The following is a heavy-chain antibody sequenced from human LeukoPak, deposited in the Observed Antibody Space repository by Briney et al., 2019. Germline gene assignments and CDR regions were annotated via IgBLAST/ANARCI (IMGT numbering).Heavy chain of an antibody. J-gene: IGHJ6*03. Sequence: GASVKVSCKASGGTFSSYTISWVRQAPGQGLEWMGRIIPILGIANYAQKFQGRVTITADKSTSTAYMELSSLRSEDTAVYYCAREYCGGDCYPYYYYYYMDVWGKGTTVTVSS. CDR2: IIPILGIA. V-gene: IGHV1-69*04. CDR1: GGTFSSYT. CDR3: AREYCGGDCYPYYYYYYMDV. D-gene: IGHD2-21*01.